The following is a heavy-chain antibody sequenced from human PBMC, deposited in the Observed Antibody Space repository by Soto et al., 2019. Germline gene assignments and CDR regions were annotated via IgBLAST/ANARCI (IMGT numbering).Heavy chain of an antibody. V-gene: IGHV3-33*01. CDR2: IWYDGSRT. CDR1: GFTFRYYG. CDR3: ARVSTGETSPTYLDS. J-gene: IGHJ4*02. D-gene: IGHD4-17*01. Sequence: QVQLVESGGGVVQPGRSLRLSCSTSGFTFRYYGMHRVRQTPGKGLEWLAFIWYDGSRTFYADSVKGRFTISRDNSKNMLYLQMTNLSAEDTAMYFCARVSTGETSPTYLDSWGQGTLVTVS.